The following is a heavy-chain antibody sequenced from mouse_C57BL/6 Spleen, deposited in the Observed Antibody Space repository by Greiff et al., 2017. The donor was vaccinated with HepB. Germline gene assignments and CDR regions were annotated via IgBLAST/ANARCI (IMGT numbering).Heavy chain of an antibody. CDR1: GYTFTSYW. CDR3: AREGYDYDGYFDY. V-gene: IGHV1-52*01. J-gene: IGHJ2*01. CDR2: IDPSDSET. Sequence: VQLQQSGAELVRPGSSVKLSCKASGYTFTSYWMHWVKQRPIQGLEWIGNIDPSDSETHYNQKFKDKATLTVDKSSSTAYMQLSSLTSEDSAVYYCAREGYDYDGYFDYWGQGTTLTVSS. D-gene: IGHD2-4*01.